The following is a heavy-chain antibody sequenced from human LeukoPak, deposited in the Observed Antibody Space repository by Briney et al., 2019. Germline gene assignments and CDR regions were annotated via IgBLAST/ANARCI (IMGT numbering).Heavy chain of an antibody. CDR1: GFTVSSNY. CDR3: ARGRPTMVRGVGNAFDI. V-gene: IGHV3-53*01. J-gene: IGHJ3*02. D-gene: IGHD3-10*01. Sequence: GCSLRVSCAASGFTVSSNYMSWVRQAPGKGLEWVSGIYSGGGTYYADSVKGRFTISRDSSKNTLYLQMNSLRAEDTAVYYCARGRPTMVRGVGNAFDIWGQGTMVTVSS. CDR2: IYSGGGT.